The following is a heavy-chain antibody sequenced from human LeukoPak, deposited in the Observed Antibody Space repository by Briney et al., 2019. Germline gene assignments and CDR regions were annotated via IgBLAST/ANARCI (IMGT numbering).Heavy chain of an antibody. J-gene: IGHJ4*02. D-gene: IGHD1-26*01. Sequence: GGSLRLSCAASGFTLSRYSMNWVRQVPGKGLEWAAYINSAGHTIYYADSVKGRFAISRDNAKNSLYLQMNSLRDEDTAVYYCARDRGLWELYFDYWGQGTLVTVSS. V-gene: IGHV3-48*02. CDR3: ARDRGLWELYFDY. CDR1: GFTLSRYS. CDR2: INSAGHTI.